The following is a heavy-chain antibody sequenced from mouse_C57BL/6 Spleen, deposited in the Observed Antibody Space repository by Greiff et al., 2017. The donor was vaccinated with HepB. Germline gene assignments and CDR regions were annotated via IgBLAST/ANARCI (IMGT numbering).Heavy chain of an antibody. J-gene: IGHJ2*01. V-gene: IGHV1-19*01. CDR3: ARGLGRMFDY. Sequence: VQLQQSGPVLVKPGASVKMSCKASGYTFTDYYMNWVKQSHGKSLEWLGVINPSNGGTSYNQKFKGKAIFTVDKSSITDYMELNSLTSEDSAVYYDARGLGRMFDYWGQGTTLTVSS. D-gene: IGHD4-1*01. CDR1: GYTFTDYY. CDR2: INPSNGGT.